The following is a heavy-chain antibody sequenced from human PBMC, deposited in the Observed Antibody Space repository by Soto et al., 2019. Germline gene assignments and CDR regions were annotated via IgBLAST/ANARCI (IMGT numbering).Heavy chain of an antibody. CDR1: GGSIRTTRYY. Sequence: QVQLQESGPGLVKFSQTLSLTCTVSGGSIRTTRYYWSWIRQHPGKGLEWIAYIYHSGSTYYNPSLQCRVDMLVDKSMNQFSLSQSSVTGGHPDEYYYARHPSQDRCTISGVFIGTMDVWSHGIPVNDSS. J-gene: IGHJ6*01. CDR3: ARHPSQDRCTISGVFIGTMDV. V-gene: IGHV4-31*03. D-gene: IGHD3-3*01. CDR2: IYHSGST.